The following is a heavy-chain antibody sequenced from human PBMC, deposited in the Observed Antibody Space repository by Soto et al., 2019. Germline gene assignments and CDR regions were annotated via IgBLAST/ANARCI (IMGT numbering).Heavy chain of an antibody. Sequence: TSETLSLTCTVSGGSISSSYWSWIRQPAGKGLEWIGRIYTSGSTNYNPSLKSRVTMSVDTSKNQFSLQLSSVTAADTAVYYCERVVEGTVGITTVDYWGQGTLVTVSS. V-gene: IGHV4-4*07. CDR3: ERVVEGTVGITTVDY. CDR2: IYTSGST. CDR1: GGSISSSY. J-gene: IGHJ4*02. D-gene: IGHD3-22*01.